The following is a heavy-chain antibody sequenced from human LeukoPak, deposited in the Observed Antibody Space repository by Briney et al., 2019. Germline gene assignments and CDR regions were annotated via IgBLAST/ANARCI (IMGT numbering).Heavy chain of an antibody. Sequence: GGSLRLSCAASGFTFSSSAMSWVRQVPGKGLEWVSGISASGGSTSYADSVRGRFTISRDNSKNTLYVQMNSLRDEDTAVYYCAIDQRWESPHYLDSWGQGTLVTVSS. CDR1: GFTFSSSA. D-gene: IGHD1-26*01. CDR2: ISASGGST. J-gene: IGHJ4*02. CDR3: AIDQRWESPHYLDS. V-gene: IGHV3-23*01.